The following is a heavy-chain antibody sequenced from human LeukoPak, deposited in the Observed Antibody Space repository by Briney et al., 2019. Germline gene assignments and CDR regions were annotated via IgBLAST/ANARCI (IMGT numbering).Heavy chain of an antibody. D-gene: IGHD3-3*01. CDR2: IKSKTDGGTT. CDR3: TTVVAKEITIFEVVIEMAYYFDY. J-gene: IGHJ4*02. Sequence: GGSLRLSCAASDFTFSNAWMNWVRQAPGKGLEWVGRIKSKTDGGTTDYAAPVKGRFTISRDDSKNTLYLQMNGLKTEDTAVYYCTTVVAKEITIFEVVIEMAYYFDYWGQGTLVTVSS. V-gene: IGHV3-15*07. CDR1: DFTFSNAW.